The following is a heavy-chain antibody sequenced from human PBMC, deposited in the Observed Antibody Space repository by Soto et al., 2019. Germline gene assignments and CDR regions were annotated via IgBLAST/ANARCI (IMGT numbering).Heavy chain of an antibody. CDR1: GGSISSPY. D-gene: IGHD3-9*01. J-gene: IGHJ5*02. Sequence: EPLSLTCTVSGGSISSPYWSWIRQPAGEGLEWIGRIYTSGSTNYNPSLKSRVTMSVDTSKNQFSLKLSSVPAADTAVYYCARERYDILTGYPRPYNLVDTWGQGTLVTGS. V-gene: IGHV4-4*07. CDR3: ARERYDILTGYPRPYNLVDT. CDR2: IYTSGST.